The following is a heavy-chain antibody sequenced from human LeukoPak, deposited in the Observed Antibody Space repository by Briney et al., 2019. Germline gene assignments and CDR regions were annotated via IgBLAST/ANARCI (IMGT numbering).Heavy chain of an antibody. D-gene: IGHD4-17*01. V-gene: IGHV3-30*18. J-gene: IGHJ4*02. CDR1: GFTFSSYG. Sequence: GGSLRLSCAASGFTFSSYGTHWVRQAPGKGLEWVAVISYDGSNKYYADSVKGRFTISRDNSKNTLYLQMNSLRAEDTAVYYCAKVMTTVPIAYYFDYWGQGTLVTVSS. CDR3: AKVMTTVPIAYYFDY. CDR2: ISYDGSNK.